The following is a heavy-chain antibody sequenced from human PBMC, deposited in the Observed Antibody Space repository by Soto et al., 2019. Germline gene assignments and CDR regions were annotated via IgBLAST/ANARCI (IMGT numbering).Heavy chain of an antibody. D-gene: IGHD2-2*01. V-gene: IGHV2-5*01. CDR3: AHHTITPATNWFDP. J-gene: IGHJ5*02. Sequence: SGPTLVNPTQTLTLTCTFSGFSLTTSGVGVGWIRQPPGKALEWLALIYWNDDNRYSPSLRGMLTITKDTSKNQVVLGMTNMDPVDTATYYCAHHTITPATNWFDPWGLGTLVTVSS. CDR2: IYWNDDN. CDR1: GFSLTTSGVG.